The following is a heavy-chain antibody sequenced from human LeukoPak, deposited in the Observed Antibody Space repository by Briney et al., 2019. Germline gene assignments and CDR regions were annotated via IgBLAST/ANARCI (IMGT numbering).Heavy chain of an antibody. CDR2: ISYDGSNE. CDR3: ARPVDNYYYYYYMDV. J-gene: IGHJ6*03. CDR1: GFTFSSYA. V-gene: IGHV3-30*04. D-gene: IGHD3-9*01. Sequence: GGSLRLSCAASGFTFSSYAMHWVRQAPGKGLEWVAVISYDGSNEYYADSVKGRFTISRDNSKNTLYLQMNSLRAGDTAVYYCARPVDNYYYYYYMDVWGKGTTVTVSS.